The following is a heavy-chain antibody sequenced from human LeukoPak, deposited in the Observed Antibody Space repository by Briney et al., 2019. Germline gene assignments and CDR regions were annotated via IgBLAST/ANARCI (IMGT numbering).Heavy chain of an antibody. Sequence: ASVTVSFKASGYTFTSYAMNWVRQAPGQGLEWMGWINTNTGNPTYAQGFTGRFVFSLDTSVSTAYLQISSLKAEDTDVYYCARDFGTDINSSGWYGPTYYFDYWGQGTLVTVSS. CDR1: GYTFTSYA. J-gene: IGHJ4*02. CDR2: INTNTGNP. D-gene: IGHD6-19*01. CDR3: ARDFGTDINSSGWYGPTYYFDY. V-gene: IGHV7-4-1*02.